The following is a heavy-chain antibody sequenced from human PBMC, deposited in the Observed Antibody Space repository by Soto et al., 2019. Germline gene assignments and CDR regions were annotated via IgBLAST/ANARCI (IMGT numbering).Heavy chain of an antibody. CDR2: ISGSGGST. V-gene: IGHV3-23*01. CDR1: GFTFSSCA. CDR3: ATSIAVAGTAPTDAFDI. D-gene: IGHD6-19*01. J-gene: IGHJ3*02. Sequence: PGGSLRLSCAASGFTFSSCAMSWVRQAPGKGLEWVSAISGSGGSTYYADSVKGRFTISRDNSKNTLYLQMNSLRAEDTAVYYCATSIAVAGTAPTDAFDIWGQGTMVTVSS.